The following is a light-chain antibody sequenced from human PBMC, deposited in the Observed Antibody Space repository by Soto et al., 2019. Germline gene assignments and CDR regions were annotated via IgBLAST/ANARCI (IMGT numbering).Light chain of an antibody. CDR1: NIASRS. CDR2: HDS. Sequence: SSELTQPPSVSAAPGQTARITCGGDNIASRSVHWYQQKPGRAPVLVVYHDSGRPSGIPERFSASNSGNTATLTISGVEDGDEADYYCQVWDSYSDHPNWVFGGGTKLTVL. CDR3: QVWDSYSDHPNWV. V-gene: IGLV3-21*02. J-gene: IGLJ3*02.